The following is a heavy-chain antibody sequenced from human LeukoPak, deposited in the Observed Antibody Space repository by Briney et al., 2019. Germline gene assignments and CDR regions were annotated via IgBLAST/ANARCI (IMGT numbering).Heavy chain of an antibody. D-gene: IGHD3-22*01. V-gene: IGHV3-7*01. CDR1: GFTFSSYW. CDR2: IKQDGSEK. CDR3: ARDSVDRNYDSSGYHDY. Sequence: GGSLRLSCAASGFTFSSYWMSWVRQAPGKGLEWVANIKQDGSEKYYVDSVKGRFTISRDNAENSLHLQMNSLRAEDTAVYYCARDSVDRNYDSSGYHDYWGQGTLVTVSS. J-gene: IGHJ4*02.